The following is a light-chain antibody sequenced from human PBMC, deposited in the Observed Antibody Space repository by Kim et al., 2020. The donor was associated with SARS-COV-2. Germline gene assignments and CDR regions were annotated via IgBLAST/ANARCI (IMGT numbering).Light chain of an antibody. CDR2: VAS. CDR3: QQYKSYPLT. CDR1: QGITSD. Sequence: DIQLTQSPSFLSTSVGDRVTITCRASQGITSDLAWYRQKPGKAPKLLISVASTLQSGVPSRFSGSGSGTEFTLTISSLQPEDFATYFCQQYKSYPLTFGGGTKVDIK. V-gene: IGKV1-9*01. J-gene: IGKJ4*01.